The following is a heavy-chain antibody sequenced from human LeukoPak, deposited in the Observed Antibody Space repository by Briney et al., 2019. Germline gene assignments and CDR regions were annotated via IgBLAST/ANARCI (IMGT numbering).Heavy chain of an antibody. V-gene: IGHV3-23*01. D-gene: IGHD4-17*01. CDR2: ISGSSGLA. CDR3: ARRGESTSYGDYRFDY. CDR1: GFTFSNYA. Sequence: GGSLRLSCAASGFTFSNYAMSWVRQAPGRGLEWVSAISGSSGLAYYADSVKGRFTISRDNSKNTLFLQMNSLRAEDTAVYYCARRGESTSYGDYRFDYWGQGTLVTVSS. J-gene: IGHJ4*02.